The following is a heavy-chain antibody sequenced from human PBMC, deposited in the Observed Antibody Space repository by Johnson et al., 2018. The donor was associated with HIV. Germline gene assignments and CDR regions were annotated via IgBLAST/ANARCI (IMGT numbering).Heavy chain of an antibody. CDR3: AKALPEYSSTPQAFDI. D-gene: IGHD6-6*01. J-gene: IGHJ3*02. CDR1: GFTFSSYW. V-gene: IGHV3-7*02. CDR2: IKQDGSEK. Sequence: VQLVESGGGVVQPGGSLRLSCAASGFTFSSYWMSWVRQAPGKGLEWVANIKQDGSEKYYVDSVKGRFTIARDNAKNSLYLQMNSLRAEDTAVYYCAKALPEYSSTPQAFDIWGQGTMVTVSS.